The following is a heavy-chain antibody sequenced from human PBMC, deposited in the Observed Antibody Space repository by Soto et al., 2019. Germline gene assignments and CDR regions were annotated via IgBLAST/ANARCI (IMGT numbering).Heavy chain of an antibody. V-gene: IGHV3-30*19. CDR3: ARWGTTGGFDL. CDR1: GFRFRSFV. D-gene: IGHD3-16*01. Sequence: PGGSLRLSCAASGFRFRSFVMHWVRQAPGKGLGWVAFTSYDGNNKDYGDSVKGRFTVSRDNSQNTLHLQMDFLRPEDTALYYCARWGTTGGFDLWGQGTLVTVSS. J-gene: IGHJ4*02. CDR2: TSYDGNNK.